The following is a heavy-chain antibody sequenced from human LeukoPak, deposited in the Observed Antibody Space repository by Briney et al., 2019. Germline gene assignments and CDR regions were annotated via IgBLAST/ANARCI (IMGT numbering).Heavy chain of an antibody. V-gene: IGHV3-23*01. Sequence: PGGSLRLSCAASGFTFINYAMSWVRQAPGMGLEWVSGISGGSDGTYYADSVKGRFTISRDNSKNTLYLQMNSLRAEDTAIYYCAKGSSGYIYGDYWGQGNLVTVSS. CDR2: ISGGSDGT. CDR3: AKGSSGYIYGDY. CDR1: GFTFINYA. D-gene: IGHD5-18*01. J-gene: IGHJ4*02.